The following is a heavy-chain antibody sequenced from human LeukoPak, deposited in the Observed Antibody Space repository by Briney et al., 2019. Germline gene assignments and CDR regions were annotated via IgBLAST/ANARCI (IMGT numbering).Heavy chain of an antibody. CDR1: GGSISSSSYY. Sequence: SETLSLTCTVSGGSISSSSYYWGWIRQPPGKGLEWIGSIYYSGSTYYNPSLKSRVTISVDTSKNQFSLKLSSVTAADTAVYYCASGRVAAASSYWGQGTLVTVSS. CDR3: ASGRVAAASSY. J-gene: IGHJ4*02. D-gene: IGHD6-13*01. CDR2: IYYSGST. V-gene: IGHV4-39*01.